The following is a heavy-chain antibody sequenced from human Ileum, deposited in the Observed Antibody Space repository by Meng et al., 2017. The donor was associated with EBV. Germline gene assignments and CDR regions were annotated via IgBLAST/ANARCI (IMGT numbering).Heavy chain of an antibody. CDR2: ISAYNGDT. D-gene: IGHD1-26*01. CDR3: ARVEVGITSGDY. CDR1: GYTFTNYG. J-gene: IGHJ4*02. V-gene: IGHV1-18*01. Sequence: QAQLVQSGGEVTKPXASVNVSCKASGYTFTNYGITWVRQAPGQGLEWMGWISAYNGDTNYAQTLQGRVTMTTDTSTSTAYMELRSLRSDDTAVYYCARVEVGITSGDYWGQGTLVTVSS.